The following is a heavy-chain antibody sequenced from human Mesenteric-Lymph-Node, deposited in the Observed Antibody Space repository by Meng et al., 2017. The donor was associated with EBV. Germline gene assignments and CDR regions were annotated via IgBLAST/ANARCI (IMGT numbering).Heavy chain of an antibody. CDR1: GFTFSNAW. V-gene: IGHV3-15*01. CDR2: IKSKTDGGTT. D-gene: IGHD3-3*01. J-gene: IGHJ4*02. CDR3: VHTLFGVVIPDY. Sequence: EVQLVESXXXXVXXGGXLRLSCAASGFTFSNAWMIWVRQAPGKGLEWVGRIKSKTDGGTTDYAAPVKGRFTISRDDSKNTLYLQMHSLKTEDTAVYYCVHTLFGVVIPDYWGQGTLVTVYS.